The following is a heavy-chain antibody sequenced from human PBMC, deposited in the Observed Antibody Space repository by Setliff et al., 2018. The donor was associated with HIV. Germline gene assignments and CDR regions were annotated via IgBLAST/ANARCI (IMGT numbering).Heavy chain of an antibody. CDR1: GGTFSNYA. CDR2: IIPIFGTA. J-gene: IGHJ3*02. D-gene: IGHD1-26*01. Sequence: SVKVSCKASGGTFSNYAINWVRQAPGRGLEWMGGIIPIFGTANHAQKLQGRVTITADEFTSTAYLELSSLTSEDTAVYYCATGLDRSTINAGFDIWGQGAMVTVSS. CDR3: ATGLDRSTINAGFDI. V-gene: IGHV1-69*13.